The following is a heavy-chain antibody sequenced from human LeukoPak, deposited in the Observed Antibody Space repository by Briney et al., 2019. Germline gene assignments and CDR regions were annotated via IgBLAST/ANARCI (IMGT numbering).Heavy chain of an antibody. CDR2: IYGNDDK. Sequence: ESGPTLVKPTQTLTLTCTFSGLSLSTSRVLVGWIRQPPGKALQWLAFIYGNDDKRYSPSLKSRLTISKDTSKNQVVLTMTNVDPMGTATYYCAHKSVDTSIDYWGQGTLVTVSS. V-gene: IGHV2-5*01. CDR1: GLSLSTSRVL. J-gene: IGHJ4*02. CDR3: AHKSVDTSIDY. D-gene: IGHD5-18*01.